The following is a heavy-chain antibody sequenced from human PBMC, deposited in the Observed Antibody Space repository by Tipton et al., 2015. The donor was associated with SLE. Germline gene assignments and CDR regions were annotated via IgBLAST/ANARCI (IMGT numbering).Heavy chain of an antibody. CDR3: AGLGRPKFFDSRTYNCFDP. CDR1: GDSIRNYY. Sequence: TLSLTCTVSGDSIRNYYWSWIRQSPGKGLEWIGNIYTKGRANFNSSLMGRLNISLDTSKNQFSLSLGPVTAADTAVYFCAGLGRPKFFDSRTYNCFDPWGQGTLVTVSS. V-gene: IGHV4-4*09. CDR2: IYTKGRA. J-gene: IGHJ5*02. D-gene: IGHD2-21*01.